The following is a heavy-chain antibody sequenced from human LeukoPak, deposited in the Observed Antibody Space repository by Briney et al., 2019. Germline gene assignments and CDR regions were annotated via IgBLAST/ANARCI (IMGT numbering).Heavy chain of an antibody. CDR3: ARHGESESYVNWFDP. Sequence: SETLSLTCTVSGGSISSSGYYWGWIRQSPGKGLEWIGTIYYSGSTDYNPSLKSRVPMSVDTSKNQFSLKLSSVTAADTAVHYCARHGESESYVNWFDPWGQGTLVTVSS. V-gene: IGHV4-39*01. CDR2: IYYSGST. CDR1: GGSISSSGYY. J-gene: IGHJ5*02. D-gene: IGHD3-10*01.